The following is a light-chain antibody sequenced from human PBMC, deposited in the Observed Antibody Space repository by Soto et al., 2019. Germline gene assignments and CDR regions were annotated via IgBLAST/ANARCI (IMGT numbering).Light chain of an antibody. CDR1: QSVSSSY. J-gene: IGKJ1*01. V-gene: IGKV3-20*01. CDR2: GAS. Sequence: LTQSPGTRSLSPCKASTRACTASQSVSSSYLAWYQQKPGQAPRLLIYGASSRATGIPDRFTGSGSGTDFTLTISRLEPEDFAVYYCQQYGSSPRTFGQGTKVDIK. CDR3: QQYGSSPRT.